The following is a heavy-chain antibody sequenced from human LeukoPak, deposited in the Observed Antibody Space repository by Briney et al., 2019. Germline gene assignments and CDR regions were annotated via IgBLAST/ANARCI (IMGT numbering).Heavy chain of an antibody. J-gene: IGHJ6*03. CDR3: ARPLYYYYYMDV. CDR2: ISYDGSNK. CDR1: GFTFSSYG. V-gene: IGHV3-30*03. Sequence: PGGSLRLSCAASGFTFSSYGMHWVRQAPGKGLEWVAVISYDGSNKYYADSVKGRFTISRDNSKNTLYLQMNSLRAEDTAVYYCARPLYYYYYMDVWGKGTTVTVSS.